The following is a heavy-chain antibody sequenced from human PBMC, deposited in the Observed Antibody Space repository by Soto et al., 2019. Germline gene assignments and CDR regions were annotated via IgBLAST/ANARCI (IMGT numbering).Heavy chain of an antibody. V-gene: IGHV1-69*13. CDR3: ALVLVPAADENWFDP. Sequence: ASVKVSCKASGGTFSSYAISWVRQAPGQGLEWMGGIIPIFGTANYAQKFQGRVTITADESTSTAYMELSSLRSEDTAVYYCALVLVPAADENWFDPWGQGTLVTVSS. J-gene: IGHJ5*02. D-gene: IGHD2-2*01. CDR2: IIPIFGTA. CDR1: GGTFSSYA.